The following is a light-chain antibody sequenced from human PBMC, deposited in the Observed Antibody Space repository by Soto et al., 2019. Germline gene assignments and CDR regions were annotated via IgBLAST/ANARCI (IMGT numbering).Light chain of an antibody. CDR1: GSDIGGYNF. CDR3: RSYEGTNQSSV. V-gene: IGLV2-8*01. CDR2: EVN. Sequence: QSALTQPPSASGSPGQSVTISCTGTGSDIGGYNFVSWYQQLPGKVPKLIIYEVNKRPSGVPDRFSGSKSANTASLTVSGVQDADEDDYYCRSYEGTNQSSVFGTGTKLTVL. J-gene: IGLJ1*01.